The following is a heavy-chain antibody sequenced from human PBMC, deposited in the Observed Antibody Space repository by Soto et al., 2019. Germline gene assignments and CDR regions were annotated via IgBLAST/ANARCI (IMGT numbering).Heavy chain of an antibody. V-gene: IGHV1-8*01. J-gene: IGHJ6*02. D-gene: IGHD6-6*01. CDR2: MNPNSGNT. Sequence: GXPVKVACKASGYSFTSYDINWVRQDTGQGLEWMGWMNPNSGNTGYAQKFQGRVTMTRNTSISTAYMELSSLRSEDTAVYYCARWESIAASVHHVRYYGMDVCGQGTTVTVSS. CDR3: ARWESIAASVHHVRYYGMDV. CDR1: GYSFTSYD.